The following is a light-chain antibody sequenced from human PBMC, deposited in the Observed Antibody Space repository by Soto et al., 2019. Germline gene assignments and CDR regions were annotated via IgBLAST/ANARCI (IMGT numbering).Light chain of an antibody. CDR3: QQLNSTWT. CDR1: QGISSY. CDR2: AAS. V-gene: IGKV1-9*01. J-gene: IGKJ1*01. Sequence: DIQLTQSPSFLSASVGDRVTITCRASQGISSYLAWYQQKPGKAPKLLIYAASTLQSGVPSRFSGSGSGTEFPLTISSLQPEDFATYYCQQLNSTWTFGQGTKVEIK.